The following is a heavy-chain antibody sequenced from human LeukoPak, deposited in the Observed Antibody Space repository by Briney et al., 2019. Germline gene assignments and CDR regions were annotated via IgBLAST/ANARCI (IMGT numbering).Heavy chain of an antibody. J-gene: IGHJ4*02. V-gene: IGHV3-23*01. Sequence: PGGSLRLSCAASGLTFGSYWMHWVRQAPGKGLEWVSAISGSGGSTYYADSVKGRFTISRDNSKNTLYLQMNSLRAEDTAVYYCAKSRGIGDSSGYYFRTYYFDYWGQGTLVTVSS. CDR3: AKSRGIGDSSGYYFRTYYFDY. D-gene: IGHD3-22*01. CDR2: ISGSGGST. CDR1: GLTFGSYW.